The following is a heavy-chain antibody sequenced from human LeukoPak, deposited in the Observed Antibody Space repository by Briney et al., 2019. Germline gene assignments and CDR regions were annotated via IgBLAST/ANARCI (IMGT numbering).Heavy chain of an antibody. CDR1: GFTFSGYS. CDR3: AKNWDNSGYYFVDH. CDR2: ISGSSTYI. Sequence: GGSLRLSCAASGFTFSGYSMNWVRQAPGKGLEWVSSISGSSTYIYSADSVKGRFTISRDNAKNSLYLQMNSLRAEDTAVYYCAKNWDNSGYYFVDHWGQGILVTVSS. V-gene: IGHV3-21*03. D-gene: IGHD3-22*01. J-gene: IGHJ4*02.